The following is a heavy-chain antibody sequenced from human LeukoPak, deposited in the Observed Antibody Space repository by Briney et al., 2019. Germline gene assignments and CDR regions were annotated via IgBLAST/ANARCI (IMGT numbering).Heavy chain of an antibody. V-gene: IGHV4-34*01. CDR2: INHSGST. J-gene: IGHJ4*02. Sequence: SETLSLTCAVYGGSFSGYYWSWIRQPPGKGLEWIGEINHSGSTYYNPSLKSRVTKSVDTSKNQFSLKLSSVTAADTAVYYCARERTLFPGDSSGYFDYWGQGILVTVSS. CDR1: GGSFSGYY. D-gene: IGHD3-22*01. CDR3: ARERTLFPGDSSGYFDY.